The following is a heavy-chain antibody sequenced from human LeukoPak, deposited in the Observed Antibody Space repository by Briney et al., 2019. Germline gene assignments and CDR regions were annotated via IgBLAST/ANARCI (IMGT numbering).Heavy chain of an antibody. J-gene: IGHJ4*02. Sequence: ASVKVSCKASGYTFTGYYMHWVRQAPGQGLEWMGWINPNSGGTNYAQKFQGRVTMTRDTSISTACMELSRLRSDDTAVYYCAREGYDSSGYYYTYWGQGTLVTVSS. V-gene: IGHV1-2*02. CDR2: INPNSGGT. CDR1: GYTFTGYY. CDR3: AREGYDSSGYYYTY. D-gene: IGHD3-22*01.